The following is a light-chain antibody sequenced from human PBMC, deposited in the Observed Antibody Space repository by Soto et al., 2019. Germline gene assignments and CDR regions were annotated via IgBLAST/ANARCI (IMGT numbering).Light chain of an antibody. Sequence: DIQMTQSPSSLSASVGDSVTITCQASQDIRNYLNWYQQKPGKAPKLLIYDASNLETGVPSRFSGSGSVTHFTFTISSLQPEYIATYYCQYYDNLPFFGPGTKVDI. V-gene: IGKV1-33*01. J-gene: IGKJ3*01. CDR3: QYYDNLPF. CDR2: DAS. CDR1: QDIRNY.